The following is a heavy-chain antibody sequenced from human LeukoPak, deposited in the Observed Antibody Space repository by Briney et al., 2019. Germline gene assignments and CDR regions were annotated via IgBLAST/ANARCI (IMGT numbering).Heavy chain of an antibody. J-gene: IGHJ6*02. CDR1: GGSISSYY. V-gene: IGHV4-59*08. CDR2: IYYSGST. Sequence: SDTLSLTCTASGGSISSYYWSWIRQPPGNRLEWIGYIYYSGSTNYNPSLKSRVTISVDTSKNQFSLKLSSVTAADTAVYYCARRVAGGIYGMDVWGQGTTVTVSS. CDR3: ARRVAGGIYGMDV. D-gene: IGHD6-19*01.